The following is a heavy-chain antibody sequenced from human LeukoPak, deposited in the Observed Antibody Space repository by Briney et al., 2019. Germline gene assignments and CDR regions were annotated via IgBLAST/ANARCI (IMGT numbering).Heavy chain of an antibody. Sequence: SETLSLTCAVYGGSFSGYYWSWIRQPPGKGLEWIGEINHSGSTNYNPSLKSRLTISVDTSKNQFSLKLSSVTVADTAVYYCARAGIAVSATPYFDYWGQGTLVTVSS. CDR2: INHSGST. CDR3: ARAGIAVSATPYFDY. CDR1: GGSFSGYY. J-gene: IGHJ4*02. V-gene: IGHV4-34*01. D-gene: IGHD6-19*01.